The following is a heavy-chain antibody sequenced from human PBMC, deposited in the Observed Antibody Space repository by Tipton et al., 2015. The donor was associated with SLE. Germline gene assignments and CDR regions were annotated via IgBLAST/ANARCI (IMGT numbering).Heavy chain of an antibody. D-gene: IGHD1-1*01. Sequence: TLSLTCTVSGGSISSYYWSWIRQPPGKGLEWIGEINHSGSTNYNPSLKSRVTISVDTSKNQFSLKLSSVTAADTAVYYCARAPGLERSYFYYFYMDVWGKGTTVTVSS. CDR3: ARAPGLERSYFYYFYMDV. V-gene: IGHV4-34*01. J-gene: IGHJ6*03. CDR1: GGSISSYY. CDR2: INHSGST.